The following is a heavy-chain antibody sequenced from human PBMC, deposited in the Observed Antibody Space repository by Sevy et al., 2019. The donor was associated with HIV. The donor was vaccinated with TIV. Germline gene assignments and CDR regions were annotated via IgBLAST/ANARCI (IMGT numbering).Heavy chain of an antibody. D-gene: IGHD3-16*02. Sequence: GGCLRLSCAASGFTFIRYAMNWVRQAPGKGLEWVAVISSDGRNKYYADSVKGRFTISRDNSKNTLYLQMNSLRSEDTAVYYCVRDKGESSSSFLGELSYWGQGTLVTVSS. CDR2: ISSDGRNK. CDR1: GFTFIRYA. CDR3: VRDKGESSSSFLGELSY. V-gene: IGHV3-30*04. J-gene: IGHJ4*02.